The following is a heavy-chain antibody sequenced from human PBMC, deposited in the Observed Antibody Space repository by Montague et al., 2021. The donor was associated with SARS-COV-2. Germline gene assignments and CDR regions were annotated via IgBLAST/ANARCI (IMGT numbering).Heavy chain of an antibody. CDR3: ARLNSNFYDY. V-gene: IGHV5-51*01. D-gene: IGHD2/OR15-2a*01. J-gene: IGHJ4*02. CDR1: GDRFIGYS. Sequence: QSGAEVKKPGASVKISCKGSGDRFIGYSIGWVRQVPGKGLEWLGIIYPQDSDIRYSPSFQGRVTISADNSINTAYLQWNSLKASETAMYYCARLNSNFYDYWGQGTPVTVSA. CDR2: IYPQDSDI.